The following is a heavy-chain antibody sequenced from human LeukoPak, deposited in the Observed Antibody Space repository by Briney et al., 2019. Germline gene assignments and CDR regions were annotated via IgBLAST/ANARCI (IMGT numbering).Heavy chain of an antibody. CDR3: ARAQGGNSMLPY. D-gene: IGHD4-23*01. J-gene: IGHJ4*02. CDR2: ISYDGTNK. V-gene: IGHV3-30*03. CDR1: GFIFTNYA. Sequence: GGSLRLSCAASGFIFTNYAMHWVRQAPGKGLEWVAVISYDGTNKYYADSVKGRFTISRDTSKNTLYLQINSLRTEDTAMYYCARAQGGNSMLPYWGQGTLVTVSS.